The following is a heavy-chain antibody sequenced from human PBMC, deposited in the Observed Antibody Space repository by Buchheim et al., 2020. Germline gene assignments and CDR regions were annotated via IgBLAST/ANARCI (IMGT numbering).Heavy chain of an antibody. V-gene: IGHV3-30*18. CDR1: GFTFRKYD. CDR2: ISHDGSNK. Sequence: QVQLVDSGGGVVQPGRSLRLSCAASGFTFRKYDMHWVRQAPGKGLEWVAVISHDGSNKYYADSVKGRFTISRDNSKNTLYLQMNSLRSEDTAVYYCANVEPGIATAGIFYWGQGTL. J-gene: IGHJ4*02. CDR3: ANVEPGIATAGIFY. D-gene: IGHD6-13*01.